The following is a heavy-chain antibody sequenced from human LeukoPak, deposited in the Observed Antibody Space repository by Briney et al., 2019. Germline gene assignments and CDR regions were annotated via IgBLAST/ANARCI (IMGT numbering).Heavy chain of an antibody. D-gene: IGHD6-6*01. CDR2: ISSSSSYI. CDR3: ARDHRYSSSSGDLDP. V-gene: IGHV3-21*01. CDR1: GFTFDDYT. J-gene: IGHJ5*02. Sequence: GGSLRLSCAASGFTFDDYTMHWVRQAPGKGLEWVSSISSSSSYIYYADSVKGRFTISRDNAKNSLYLQMNSLRAEDTAVYYCARDHRYSSSSGDLDPWGQGTLVTVSS.